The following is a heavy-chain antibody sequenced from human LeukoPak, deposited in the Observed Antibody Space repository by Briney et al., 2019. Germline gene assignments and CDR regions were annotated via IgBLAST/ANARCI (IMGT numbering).Heavy chain of an antibody. J-gene: IGHJ6*04. CDR3: AELGITMIGGV. D-gene: IGHD3-10*02. CDR1: GFTFRSYW. V-gene: IGHV3-48*03. CDR2: ISSSGSTI. Sequence: GGSLRLSCAASGFTFRSYWMTWVRQSPGKGLEWVSYISSSGSTIYYADSVKGRFTISRDNAKNSLYLQMNSLRAEDTAVYYCAELGITMIGGVWGKGTTVTISS.